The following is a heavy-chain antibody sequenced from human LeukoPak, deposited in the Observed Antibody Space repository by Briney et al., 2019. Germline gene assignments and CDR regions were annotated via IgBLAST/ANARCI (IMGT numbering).Heavy chain of an antibody. CDR2: IKQDGSQK. J-gene: IGHJ4*02. CDR3: VAGTTY. Sequence: GGSLRLSCAASGFTFSNFWMTCVRQAPGKGLEWVAIIKQDGSQKYYVDSVKGRFTISRDNARNSLYLQMNSLRAEDTAVYWAVAGTTYWGQGTLVTVSS. V-gene: IGHV3-7*05. CDR1: GFTFSNFW. D-gene: IGHD6-19*01.